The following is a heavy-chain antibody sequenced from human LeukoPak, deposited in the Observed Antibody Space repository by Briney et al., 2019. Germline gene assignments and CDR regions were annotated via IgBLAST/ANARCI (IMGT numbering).Heavy chain of an antibody. J-gene: IGHJ4*02. CDR3: ARGMIQLWSYFDY. V-gene: IGHV4-30-4*01. CDR2: IYYSGST. Sequence: SETLSLTCTVSGGSISSGDYYWSWIRQPPGKGLEWIGYIYYSGSTYYNPSLKSRVTISVDTSKNQFSLKLSSVTAADTAVYYCARGMIQLWSYFDYWGQGTLVTVSS. D-gene: IGHD5-18*01. CDR1: GGSISSGDYY.